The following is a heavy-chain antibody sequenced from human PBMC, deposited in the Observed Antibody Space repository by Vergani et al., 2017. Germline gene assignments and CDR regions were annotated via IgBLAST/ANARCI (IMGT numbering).Heavy chain of an antibody. V-gene: IGHV3-33*03. CDR1: GFTFNRYG. CDR3: ARRGNSYGYPPEDETYYYGMDV. Sequence: QVQLVQSGGGVVQPGGSLRLSCVASGFTFNRYGMQWVRQAPGKGLEWVAYVLFDGSNEYYADSVKGRFTISRDNAKNSLYLQMNSLRAEDTAVYYCARRGNSYGYPPEDETYYYGMDVWGQGTTVTVSS. J-gene: IGHJ6*02. CDR2: VLFDGSNE. D-gene: IGHD5-18*01.